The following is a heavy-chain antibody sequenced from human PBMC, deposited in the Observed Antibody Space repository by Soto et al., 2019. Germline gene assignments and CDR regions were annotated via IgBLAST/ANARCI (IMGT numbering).Heavy chain of an antibody. CDR1: GFTFSSYW. CDR3: ARGSRSGSFYFFDF. V-gene: IGHV3-74*01. J-gene: IGHJ4*02. Sequence: EVQLVESGGGLVQPGGSLRLSCAASGFTFSSYWMHWVRQVPGKGLVWVSRINGDGSGTNYADSVKGRFTISRDNAKNTLYLQITSLRAEDTAVYFCARGSRSGSFYFFDFWGQGTLVTVSS. CDR2: INGDGSGT. D-gene: IGHD1-26*01.